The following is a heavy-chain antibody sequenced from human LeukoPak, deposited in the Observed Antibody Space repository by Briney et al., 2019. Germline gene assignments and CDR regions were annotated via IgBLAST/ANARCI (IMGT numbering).Heavy chain of an antibody. D-gene: IGHD6-19*01. V-gene: IGHV4-59*08. CDR1: GGSISSYY. Sequence: SKTLSLTCTVSGGSISSYYWNWIRQPPGKGLEWIGNIYYSGSTNYNPSLKSRVTISVDTSKNQFSLRLSSVTAADTAVYYCASSEGQWLFSDWGQGTLVTVSS. CDR2: IYYSGST. J-gene: IGHJ4*02. CDR3: ASSEGQWLFSD.